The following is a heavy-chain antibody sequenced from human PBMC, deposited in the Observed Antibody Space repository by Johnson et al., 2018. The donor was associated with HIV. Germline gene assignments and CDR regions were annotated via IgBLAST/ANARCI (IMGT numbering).Heavy chain of an antibody. CDR2: ISGSGGST. V-gene: IGHV3-23*04. CDR1: GFTFSSYA. Sequence: VQLVESGGGLVQPGGSLRLSCAASGFTFSSYAMSWVRQAPGKGLEWVPAISGSGGSTYYADSVKGRFTISRDNSKNTLYLQMNSLRAEDTALYYCARDSTPWGGDYVGYAFDIWGRGTMVTVSS. J-gene: IGHJ3*02. D-gene: IGHD4-17*01. CDR3: ARDSTPWGGDYVGYAFDI.